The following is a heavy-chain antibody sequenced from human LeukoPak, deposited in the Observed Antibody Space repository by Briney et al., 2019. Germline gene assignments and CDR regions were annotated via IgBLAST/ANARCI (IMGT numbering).Heavy chain of an antibody. Sequence: PGGSLRLSCAASGFTFSSYAMSWVRQAPGKGLEWVSAISGLGGSTYYADSVKGRFTISRDNSKNTLYLQMNSLRAEDTAVYYCAKDRAYGGNSCGYWGQGTLVTVSS. CDR2: ISGLGGST. D-gene: IGHD4-23*01. J-gene: IGHJ4*02. CDR3: AKDRAYGGNSCGY. V-gene: IGHV3-23*01. CDR1: GFTFSSYA.